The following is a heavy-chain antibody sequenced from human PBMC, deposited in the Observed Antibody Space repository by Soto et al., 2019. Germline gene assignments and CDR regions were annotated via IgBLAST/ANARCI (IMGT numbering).Heavy chain of an antibody. J-gene: IGHJ5*02. CDR3: AIQADSYYYDSSGYSNWFDP. V-gene: IGHV4-39*01. CDR2: IYYSGST. Sequence: QLQLQESGPGLVKPSETLSLTCTVSGGSISSSSYYWGWIRQPPGKGLEWIGSIYYSGSTYYNPSLKSRVTISVDTSKKQFYLKLSSVTAADTAVYYCAIQADSYYYDSSGYSNWFDPWGQGTLVTVSS. CDR1: GGSISSSSYY. D-gene: IGHD3-22*01.